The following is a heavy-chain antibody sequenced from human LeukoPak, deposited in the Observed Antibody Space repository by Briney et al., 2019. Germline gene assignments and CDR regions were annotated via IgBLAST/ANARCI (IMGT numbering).Heavy chain of an antibody. V-gene: IGHV3-48*03. CDR2: ISASGSTI. D-gene: IGHD3-10*01. Sequence: GGSLRLSCAASGFTFSSYEMNWVRQAPGKGLEWVSYISASGSTIYYADSVKGRFTISRDNAKNSLYLQMNSLRAEDTAVYYCAKGSRRFGESKIANWFDPWGQGTLVTVSS. J-gene: IGHJ5*02. CDR1: GFTFSSYE. CDR3: AKGSRRFGESKIANWFDP.